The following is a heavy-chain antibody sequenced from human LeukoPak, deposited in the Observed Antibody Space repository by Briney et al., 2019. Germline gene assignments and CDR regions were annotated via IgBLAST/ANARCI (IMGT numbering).Heavy chain of an antibody. CDR3: ARAYLAYYYYMDV. D-gene: IGHD2-2*01. J-gene: IGHJ6*03. CDR1: GYTFTGYY. Sequence: WASVKVSCKASGYTFTGYYMHWVRQAPGQGLEWMGIINPSGGSTSYAQKFQGRVTMTRDMSTSTVYMELSSLRSEDTAVYYCARAYLAYYYYMDVWGKGTTVTVSS. CDR2: INPSGGST. V-gene: IGHV1-46*01.